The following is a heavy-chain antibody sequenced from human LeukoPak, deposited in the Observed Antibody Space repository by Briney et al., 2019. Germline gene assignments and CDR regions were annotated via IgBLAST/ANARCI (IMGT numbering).Heavy chain of an antibody. CDR3: ARQYYYDSSGYYLLHYYYYYMDV. CDR2: IYYSGST. J-gene: IGHJ6*03. CDR1: GDSISNTNYY. V-gene: IGHV4-39*01. Sequence: SETLSLTCTVSGDSISNTNYYWGWIRQPPGKGLEWIGSIYYSGSTYYNPSLKSRVTISVDTSKNQFSLKLSSVTAADTAVYYCARQYYYDSSGYYLLHYYYYYMDVWGKGTTVTVSS. D-gene: IGHD3-22*01.